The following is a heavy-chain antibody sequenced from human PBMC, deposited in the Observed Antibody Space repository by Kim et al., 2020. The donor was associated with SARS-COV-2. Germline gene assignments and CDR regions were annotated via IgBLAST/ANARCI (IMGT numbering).Heavy chain of an antibody. Sequence: GGSLRLSCAASGFTFNSYEMNWVRQAPGKGLEWVSYISSSGSTIYYADSVKGRFTISRDNAKNSLYLQMNSLRAEDTAVYYCARVDTYYDFWSGYYGIDAFDIWGQGTMVTISS. CDR2: ISSSGSTI. D-gene: IGHD3-3*01. CDR3: ARVDTYYDFWSGYYGIDAFDI. V-gene: IGHV3-48*03. CDR1: GFTFNSYE. J-gene: IGHJ3*02.